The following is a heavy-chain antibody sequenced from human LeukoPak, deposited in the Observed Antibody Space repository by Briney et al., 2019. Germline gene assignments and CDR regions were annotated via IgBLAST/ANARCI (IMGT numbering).Heavy chain of an antibody. CDR2: IYYSGST. CDR3: ARGRYFDWLPFDP. D-gene: IGHD3-9*01. J-gene: IGHJ5*02. Sequence: SETLSLTCTVSGGSISSYYWSWIRQPPGKGLEWIGYIYYSGSTNYNPSLKSRVTISVDTSKNQFSLKLSSVTAADTAVYYCARGRYFDWLPFDPWGQGTLVTVSS. V-gene: IGHV4-59*08. CDR1: GGSISSYY.